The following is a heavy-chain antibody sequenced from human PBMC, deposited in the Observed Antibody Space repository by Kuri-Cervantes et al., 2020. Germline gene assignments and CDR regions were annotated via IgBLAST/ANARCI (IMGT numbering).Heavy chain of an antibody. J-gene: IGHJ6*02. CDR3: ASSATARGGMDV. CDR2: IKQDGSEK. Sequence: LSLTCAASGFTLSNFWMNWVRQAPGKGLEWVANIKQDGSEKYYVDSVKGRFTISRDSAKNSLYLQMDSLRVEDTAVYYCASSATARGGMDVWGQGTTVTVSS. D-gene: IGHD5-18*01. CDR1: GFTLSNFW. V-gene: IGHV3-7*01.